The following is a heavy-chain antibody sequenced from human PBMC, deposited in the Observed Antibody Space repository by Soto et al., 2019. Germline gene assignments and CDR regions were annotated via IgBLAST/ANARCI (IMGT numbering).Heavy chain of an antibody. V-gene: IGHV4-39*01. J-gene: IGHJ5*02. CDR2: IYYSGST. CDR3: ATQGVGGSYVYRFDP. Sequence: QLHLRESGPGLVKPSETLSLTCTVSGGSITSSSYYWGWIRQPPGKGLEWIGSIYYSGSTYYNPSLTRRLTISVDTSKSQFCLKLSSVTAADTAVYYGATQGVGGSYVYRFDPWGQGTLVTVSS. CDR1: GGSITSSSYY. D-gene: IGHD1-26*01.